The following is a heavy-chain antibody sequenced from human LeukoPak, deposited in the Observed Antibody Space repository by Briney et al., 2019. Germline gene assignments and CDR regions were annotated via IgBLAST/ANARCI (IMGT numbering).Heavy chain of an antibody. CDR2: INHSGST. V-gene: IGHV4-34*01. CDR1: GGSFSGYY. D-gene: IGHD2-15*01. CDR3: ARAQPSYCSGGSCCVYYYYYMDV. J-gene: IGHJ6*03. Sequence: SETLSLTCAVYGGSFSGYYWSWIRQPPGKGLEWIGEINHSGSTNYNPSLKSRVTISVDTSKNQFSLKLSSVTAADTAVYYCARAQPSYCSGGSCCVYYYYYMDVWGKGTTVTVSS.